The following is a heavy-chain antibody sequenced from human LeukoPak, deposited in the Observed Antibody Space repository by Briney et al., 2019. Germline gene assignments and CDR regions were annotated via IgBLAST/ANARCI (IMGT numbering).Heavy chain of an antibody. CDR2: IYYSGST. V-gene: IGHV4-59*08. Sequence: PSETLSLTCTVSGGSISSYYWSWIRQPPGKGLEWIGYIYYSGSTNYNPSLKSRVTISVDTSKNQFSLKLSSVTAADTAVYYCARHQAYYDILTGYASGLDAFDIWGQRTMLHVSS. CDR3: ARHQAYYDILTGYASGLDAFDI. J-gene: IGHJ3*02. D-gene: IGHD3-9*01. CDR1: GGSISSYY.